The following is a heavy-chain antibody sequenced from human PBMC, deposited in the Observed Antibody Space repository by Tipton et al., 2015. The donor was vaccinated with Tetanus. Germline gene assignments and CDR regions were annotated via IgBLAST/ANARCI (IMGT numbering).Heavy chain of an antibody. CDR2: IYPDDSDT. Sequence: VQLVQSGAEVKKPGESLKISCKASGYDFTNYWIGWVRQMPGKGLEWMGIIYPDDSDTRYRPSFQGQVTISADESICTAYLQWSSLKASDPAMYYCATLSNFYFNYWGQGTLVTVSS. D-gene: IGHD1-1*01. V-gene: IGHV5-51*01. J-gene: IGHJ4*02. CDR3: ATLSNFYFNY. CDR1: GYDFTNYW.